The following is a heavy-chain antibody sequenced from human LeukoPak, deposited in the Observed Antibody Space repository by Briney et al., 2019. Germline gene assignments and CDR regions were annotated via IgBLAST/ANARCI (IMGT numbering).Heavy chain of an antibody. J-gene: IGHJ4*02. Sequence: SETLSLTCTVSGGSISSYYWSWIRQPPGKGLEWIGYIYYSGSTNYNPSLKSRVTISVDTSKNQFSLKLSSVTAADTAVYYCARGTIDGNSYIDYWGQGTLVTVSS. V-gene: IGHV4-59*01. CDR2: IYYSGST. D-gene: IGHD4-23*01. CDR1: GGSISSYY. CDR3: ARGTIDGNSYIDY.